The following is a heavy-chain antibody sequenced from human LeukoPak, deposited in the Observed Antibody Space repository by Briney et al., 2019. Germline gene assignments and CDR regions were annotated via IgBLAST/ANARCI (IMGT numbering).Heavy chain of an antibody. CDR1: GFSFGDYA. CDR3: ARNKPIVGFFGMDV. V-gene: IGHV3-30*04. Sequence: GGSLRLSCTVSGFSFGDYALHWVRQAPGKGLEWVAVISYGGSNEYYPDSVKGRFIISRDNSKNTLFLQMNSLRPDDTAVYYCARNKPIVGFFGMDVWGQGTTVTVSS. J-gene: IGHJ6*02. D-gene: IGHD2/OR15-2a*01. CDR2: ISYGGSNE.